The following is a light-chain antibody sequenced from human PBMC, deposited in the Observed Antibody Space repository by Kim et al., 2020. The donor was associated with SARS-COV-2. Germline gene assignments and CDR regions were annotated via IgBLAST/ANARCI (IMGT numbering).Light chain of an antibody. CDR3: QKHNSGPCT. J-gene: IGKJ1*01. V-gene: IGKV1-27*01. CDR1: QGINNY. Sequence: DIELTQSPSSLSLSVGDRATLTCRASQGINNYLVWYQQKPGKVPRLLIYAASTMQTGIPARFSGSGFGTDFNLTISSLQPEDGAAYYCQKHNSGPCTFGRGTKVDIK. CDR2: AAS.